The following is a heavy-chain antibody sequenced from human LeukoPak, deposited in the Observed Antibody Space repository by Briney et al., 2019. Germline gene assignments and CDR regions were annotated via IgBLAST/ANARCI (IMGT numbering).Heavy chain of an antibody. CDR1: GGTISSYY. Sequence: PSETLSLTCTVSGGTISSYYWSWIRQPPGKGLEWIGYIYYSGSTNYNPSLKSRVTISVDTSKNQFSLKLSSVTAADTAVYYCARAGGSGYYYYYMDVWGKGTTATVSS. V-gene: IGHV4-59*01. CDR3: ARAGGSGYYYYYMDV. J-gene: IGHJ6*03. CDR2: IYYSGST. D-gene: IGHD3-16*01.